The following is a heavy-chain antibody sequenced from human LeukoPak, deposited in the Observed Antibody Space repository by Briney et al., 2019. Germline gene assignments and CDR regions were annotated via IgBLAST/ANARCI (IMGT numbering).Heavy chain of an antibody. CDR2: ISYSGST. Sequence: PSETLSPTCAVSGGSLSPYYWSWIRQSPGKGLEWIGYISYSGSTNSHPSLKSRVTISVDMSKPQFYLELSSVTAADTAVYYCARARYREINYAYAGGFYYMDVWGKGTTVTVSS. CDR1: GGSLSPYY. J-gene: IGHJ6*03. V-gene: IGHV4-59*01. D-gene: IGHD1-26*01. CDR3: ARARYREINYAYAGGFYYMDV.